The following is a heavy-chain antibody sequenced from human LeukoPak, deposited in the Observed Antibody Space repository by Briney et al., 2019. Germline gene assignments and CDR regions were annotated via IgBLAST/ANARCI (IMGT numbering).Heavy chain of an antibody. J-gene: IGHJ4*02. Sequence: GGSLRLSCAASGFTVSSNYMSWVRQAPGKRLEWVSVIYSGGSTYYADSVKGRFTISRDNSKNTLYLQMNSLRAEDTAVYYCASGVDYGESIDYWGQGTLVTVSS. CDR1: GFTVSSNY. CDR3: ASGVDYGESIDY. D-gene: IGHD4-17*01. V-gene: IGHV3-53*01. CDR2: IYSGGST.